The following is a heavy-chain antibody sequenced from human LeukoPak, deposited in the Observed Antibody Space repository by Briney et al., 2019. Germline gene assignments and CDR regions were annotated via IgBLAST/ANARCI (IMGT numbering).Heavy chain of an antibody. CDR3: ASSSGSYSFDY. CDR2: IYHSGST. V-gene: IGHV4-38-2*02. D-gene: IGHD1-26*01. J-gene: IGHJ4*02. CDR1: GYSISSGYY. Sequence: SETLSLTCTVSGYSISSGYYWGWIRQPPGKGLEWIGSIYHSGSTYYNPSLKSRVTISVDASKNQFSLKLSSVTAADTAVYYCASSSGSYSFDYWGQGTLVTVSS.